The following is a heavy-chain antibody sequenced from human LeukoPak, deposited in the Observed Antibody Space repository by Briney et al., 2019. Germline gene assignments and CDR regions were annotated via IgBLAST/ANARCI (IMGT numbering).Heavy chain of an antibody. CDR1: GFTFGDHA. CDR3: SRDIGVVVTAFNI. CDR2: IGWSGGSV. D-gene: IGHD2-21*02. J-gene: IGHJ4*01. V-gene: IGHV3-9*01. Sequence: GRSLRLSCVASGFTFGDHAMHWVRQAPGKGLEWVSGIGWSGGSVGYADSVNGRFTISRDNANNSLYLQMNSLREEDTALYYCSRDIGVVVTAFNIWGHGTLVTVSS.